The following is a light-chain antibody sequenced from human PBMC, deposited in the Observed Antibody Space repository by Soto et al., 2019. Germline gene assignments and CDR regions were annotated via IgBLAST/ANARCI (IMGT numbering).Light chain of an antibody. CDR3: QQRSNRIT. Sequence: EIVLTQSPATLSLSPVERATVSSRASQSVSSYLSWYQQKPGQAPRLLIYDASNRATGIPARFSGSGSGTDFTLTISSLEPEDFAVYYCQQRSNRITFGQGTRLEIK. J-gene: IGKJ5*01. CDR1: QSVSSY. V-gene: IGKV3-11*01. CDR2: DAS.